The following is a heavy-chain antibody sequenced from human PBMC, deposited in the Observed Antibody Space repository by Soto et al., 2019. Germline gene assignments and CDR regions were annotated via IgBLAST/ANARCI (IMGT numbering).Heavy chain of an antibody. Sequence: EVQLLESGGGVVQPGGSLRLSCAASGFTFSSYAMSWVRQAPGKGLEWVAAISGSGGSTYYEDSVKGRFTISRANSKNTLYLQMNSLRAEDTAVYYCASLKRVQLLVWDLDYWGQGTLVTVSS. CDR2: ISGSGGST. V-gene: IGHV3-23*01. CDR3: ASLKRVQLLVWDLDY. J-gene: IGHJ4*02. CDR1: GFTFSSYA. D-gene: IGHD6-19*01.